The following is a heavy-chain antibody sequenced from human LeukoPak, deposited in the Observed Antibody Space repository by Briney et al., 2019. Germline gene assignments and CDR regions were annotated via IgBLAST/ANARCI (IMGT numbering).Heavy chain of an antibody. V-gene: IGHV3-30*18. CDR1: GFTFSSYG. D-gene: IGHD6-13*01. CDR2: ISYDGSNK. CDR3: AKPKIQGYSSKYNWFDP. J-gene: IGHJ5*02. Sequence: GGSLRLSYAASGFTFSSYGMHWVRQAPGKGLEWVAVISYDGSNKYYADSVKGRFTISRDNSKNTLYLQMNSLRAEDTAVYYCAKPKIQGYSSKYNWFDPWGQGTLVTVSS.